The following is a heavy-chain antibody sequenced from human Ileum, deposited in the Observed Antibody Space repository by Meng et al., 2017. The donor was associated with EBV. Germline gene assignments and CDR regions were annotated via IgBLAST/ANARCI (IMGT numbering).Heavy chain of an antibody. Sequence: VALPEACPGLVPPSGTLSLSCTGSGASLNNTNWWSWVRQPPGKGLEWIGEIYHRGSTNYNPSLKSRVTISMDKSTNLFSLKVTSVTAADTAVYYCARDSEAADYWGQGTLVTVSS. CDR3: ARDSEAADY. D-gene: IGHD6-25*01. J-gene: IGHJ4*02. CDR2: IYHRGST. V-gene: IGHV4-4*02. CDR1: GASLNNTNW.